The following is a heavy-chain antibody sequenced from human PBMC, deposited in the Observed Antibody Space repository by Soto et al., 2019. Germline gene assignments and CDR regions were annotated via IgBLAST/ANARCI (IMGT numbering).Heavy chain of an antibody. D-gene: IGHD2-2*01. CDR2: ISYDGSNK. J-gene: IGHJ6*02. V-gene: IGHV3-30*03. CDR3: ATGTSCHRPCSPSYYYYGMDV. Sequence: PGGSLRLSCAASGFTFSSYGMHWVRQAPGKGLEWVAVISYDGSNKYYADSVKGRFTISRDNSKNTLYLQMNSLRAEDTAVYYCATGTSCHRPCSPSYYYYGMDVWGQGTTVTVSS. CDR1: GFTFSSYG.